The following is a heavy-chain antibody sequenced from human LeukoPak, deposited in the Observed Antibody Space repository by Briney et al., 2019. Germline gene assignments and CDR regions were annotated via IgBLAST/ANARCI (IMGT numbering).Heavy chain of an antibody. J-gene: IGHJ4*02. D-gene: IGHD5-12*01. V-gene: IGHV3-48*03. CDR2: ISSSGSTI. Sequence: PGGSLRLSCAASGFTFSIYEMNWVRQAPGKGLEWVSYISSSGSTIYYADSVKGRFTISRDNAKNSLYLQMNSLRAEDTAVYYCASLFIVATIRDYFDYWGQGTLVTVSS. CDR3: ASLFIVATIRDYFDY. CDR1: GFTFSIYE.